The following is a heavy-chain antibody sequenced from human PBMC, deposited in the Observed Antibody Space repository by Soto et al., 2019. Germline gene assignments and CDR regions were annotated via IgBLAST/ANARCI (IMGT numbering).Heavy chain of an antibody. J-gene: IGHJ5*02. CDR2: ISGGGTT. Sequence: EVLLLESGGGLVQPGGSLRLSCAASGFTFSSYAMSWVRQAPGKGLEWVSSISGGGTTYNADSVKGQFTISRDKSKNTLYLQMNSLRAEDTAVYYCAIAPVRSGDYTRFDPWGQGTLVTVSS. CDR3: AIAPVRSGDYTRFDP. CDR1: GFTFSSYA. V-gene: IGHV3-23*01. D-gene: IGHD4-17*01.